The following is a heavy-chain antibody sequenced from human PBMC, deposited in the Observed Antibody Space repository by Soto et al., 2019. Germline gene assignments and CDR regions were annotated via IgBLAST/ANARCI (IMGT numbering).Heavy chain of an antibody. Sequence: GESLKISCKGSGYSFTNYWIGWVRQMPGKGLEWMGIINPADSDTRYSPSFQGQVTVSVDKSISTAYLQRGSLKASDTAMYYCVRLDSTGYYSHWGQGTPVTVSS. CDR3: VRLDSTGYYSH. V-gene: IGHV5-51*01. D-gene: IGHD3-9*01. J-gene: IGHJ4*02. CDR1: GYSFTNYW. CDR2: INPADSDT.